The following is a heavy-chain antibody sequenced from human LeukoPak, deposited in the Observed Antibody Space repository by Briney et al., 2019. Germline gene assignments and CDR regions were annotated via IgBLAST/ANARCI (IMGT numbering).Heavy chain of an antibody. CDR1: GGSISSYY. V-gene: IGHV4-59*01. CDR2: IYYSGNT. CDR3: ARDLGSTTNWFDP. D-gene: IGHD5/OR15-5a*01. J-gene: IGHJ5*02. Sequence: PSETLSLTCTVSGGSISSYYWSWIRQPPGKGLEWIGYIYYSGNTNYNPSLRSRVTISVDTSKNQFSLKLSSVTAADTAEYYCARDLGSTTNWFDPWGQGTLVTVSS.